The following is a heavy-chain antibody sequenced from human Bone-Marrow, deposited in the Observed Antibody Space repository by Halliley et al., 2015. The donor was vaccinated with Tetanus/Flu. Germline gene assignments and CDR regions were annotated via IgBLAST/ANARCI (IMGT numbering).Heavy chain of an antibody. V-gene: IGHV3-48*03. Sequence: SLRLSCAASGFTFTTYEMIWVRQAPGKGLEWVSYISSSGSTVYYADSVKGRFTTSRDNAKNSLYLQMNSLRAEDTAFYYCAKDYRNYYGSGSYIDYWGQGTLVTVSS. CDR1: GFTFTTYE. D-gene: IGHD3-10*01. CDR2: ISSSGSTV. CDR3: AKDYRNYYGSGSYIDY. J-gene: IGHJ4*02.